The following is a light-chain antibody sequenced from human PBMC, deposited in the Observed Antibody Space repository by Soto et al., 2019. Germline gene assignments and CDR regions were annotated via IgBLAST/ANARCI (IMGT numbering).Light chain of an antibody. Sequence: QSVLTQPASVSGSPGQSITISCTGTSSDVGSYNTVSWFQQHPGKAPKLMIYEVTKRPSGVSTRFSGSKSANTATLTISGLQAEDEADYYCSSYERSGTYVFGTGTKLTVL. CDR1: SSDVGSYNT. CDR3: SSYERSGTYV. CDR2: EVT. V-gene: IGLV2-23*02. J-gene: IGLJ1*01.